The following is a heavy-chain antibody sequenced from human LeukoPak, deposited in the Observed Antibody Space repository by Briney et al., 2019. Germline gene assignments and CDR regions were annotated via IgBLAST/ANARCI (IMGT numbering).Heavy chain of an antibody. J-gene: IGHJ4*02. CDR2: LSSSGSAF. V-gene: IGHV3-48*03. Sequence: GGSLTLSCENSGFTFRSYEMNWVRQAPGKGLEWIAYLSSSGSAFSYADSVKGRFTIARDNAKNSVYLEMNSLRADDTAVYYCARSARLMKGVVEVTALDDWGQGTLVTVSS. CDR3: ARSARLMKGVVEVTALDD. D-gene: IGHD3-3*01. CDR1: GFTFRSYE.